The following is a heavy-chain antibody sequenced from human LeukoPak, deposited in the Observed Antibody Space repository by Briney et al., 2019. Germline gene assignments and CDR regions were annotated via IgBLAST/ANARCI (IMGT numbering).Heavy chain of an antibody. J-gene: IGHJ5*02. Sequence: PSVKLSCTPSGYTFTPYDMHWVRQAPGQGLEWRGRINPNSGGTNYAQKCEGKVTMTRDTSISKANMELSRLRSDDTDVYYRATEGVSVTTVVPHSYWFVPWGEGTLVTVSS. CDR1: GYTFTPYD. CDR3: ATEGVSVTTVVPHSYWFVP. V-gene: IGHV1-2*05. CDR2: INPNSGGT. D-gene: IGHD4-17*01.